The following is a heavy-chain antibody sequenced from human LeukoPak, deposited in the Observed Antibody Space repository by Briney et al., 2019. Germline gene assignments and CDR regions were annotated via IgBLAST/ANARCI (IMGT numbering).Heavy chain of an antibody. D-gene: IGHD5-24*01. Sequence: GSLRLSCTVSGFTVSSNSMSWVRQAPGKGLERVANIKKDGGETYYMESVKGRFTISRDNARNSLYLQMNSLTVEDTAVYYCARDMGWQQFDQWGQGTLVTVSS. V-gene: IGHV3-7*01. J-gene: IGHJ4*02. CDR2: IKKDGGET. CDR1: GFTVSSNS. CDR3: ARDMGWQQFDQ.